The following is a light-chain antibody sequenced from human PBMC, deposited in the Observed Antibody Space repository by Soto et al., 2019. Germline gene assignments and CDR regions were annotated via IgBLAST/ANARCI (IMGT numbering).Light chain of an antibody. V-gene: IGKV3-20*01. J-gene: IGKJ2*01. CDR1: QSVSSNY. CDR2: GAS. Sequence: EIVLTQSPGTLSLSPGERATLSCRASQSVSSNYLSWYQQKPGQAPRLLIYGASSRATGIPDRFSGSGSGTDFPLTISRLEPEDFAVYYCQQYVTSLYTFGQGTKLEI. CDR3: QQYVTSLYT.